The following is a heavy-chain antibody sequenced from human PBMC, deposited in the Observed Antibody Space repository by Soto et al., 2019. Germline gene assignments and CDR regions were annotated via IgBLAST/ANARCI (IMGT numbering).Heavy chain of an antibody. Sequence: EVQLLESGGGLVQHGGSLRLSCAASGFTFSSYAMSWVRQAPGKGLEWVSAVSGSGGSTYYADSVKGRFTISRDNSKNTRYLHMNSVRADDTAVYYCAKDLLEWVFGAFGGMDFWGKGTTVTVSA. CDR2: VSGSGGST. D-gene: IGHD3-3*01. J-gene: IGHJ6*04. CDR3: AKDLLEWVFGAFGGMDF. V-gene: IGHV3-23*01. CDR1: GFTFSSYA.